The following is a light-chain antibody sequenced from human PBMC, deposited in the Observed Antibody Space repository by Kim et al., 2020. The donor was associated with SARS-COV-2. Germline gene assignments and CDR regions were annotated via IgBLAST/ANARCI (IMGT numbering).Light chain of an antibody. CDR3: QQYHKWPLT. Sequence: VAPGERVTRSGRASQSVPSNLAWYQQNPGQTPSLLIYDASTSATDIPGRFSGSGSGAEFTLTISSLQSEDFAVYYCQQYHKWPLTFGGGTKVDIK. V-gene: IGKV3-15*01. J-gene: IGKJ4*01. CDR2: DAS. CDR1: QSVPSN.